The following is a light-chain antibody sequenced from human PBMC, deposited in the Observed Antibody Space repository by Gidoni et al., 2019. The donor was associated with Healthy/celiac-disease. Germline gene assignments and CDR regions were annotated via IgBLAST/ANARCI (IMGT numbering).Light chain of an antibody. CDR1: QSISSW. V-gene: IGKV1-5*03. CDR2: QAS. J-gene: IGKJ1*01. CDR3: QQYNSYPWT. Sequence: DIQMPQSPSTLSAPVGDRVTITCRASQSISSWWAWYQQKPGKAPKLLIYQASSLESGVPSRFSGSGSGTEFTLTISSLQPDDVATYYCQQYNSYPWTFGQGTKVEIK.